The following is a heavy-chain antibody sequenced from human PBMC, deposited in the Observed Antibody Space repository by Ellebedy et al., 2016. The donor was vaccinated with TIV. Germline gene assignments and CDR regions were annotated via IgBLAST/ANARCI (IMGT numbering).Heavy chain of an antibody. J-gene: IGHJ4*02. Sequence: MPGGSLRLSCTVSGDSISGYYWSWIRQPPGKGLEWIGYIYSSGSGEYNPSLKSRVTMSVDTSKSQFSLRLNSVTAAATAVYYCARSGGWYTPYDYWGQGTLVTVSS. CDR2: IYSSGSG. CDR3: ARSGGWYTPYDY. V-gene: IGHV4-59*01. CDR1: GDSISGYY. D-gene: IGHD6-19*01.